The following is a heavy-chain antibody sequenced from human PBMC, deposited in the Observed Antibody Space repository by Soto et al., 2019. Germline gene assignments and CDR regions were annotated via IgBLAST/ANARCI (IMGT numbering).Heavy chain of an antibody. CDR3: ARELMTTVTYFDF. D-gene: IGHD4-17*01. J-gene: IGHJ4*02. CDR2: TRNKANSYTT. V-gene: IGHV3-72*01. Sequence: GGSLRLSCAASGFTFSDHYMDWVRQAPGKGLEWVGRTRNKANSYTTEYAASVKGRFTISRDDSKNLLYLQMNSLETEDTAVYYCARELMTTVTYFDFWGQGTLVTVSS. CDR1: GFTFSDHY.